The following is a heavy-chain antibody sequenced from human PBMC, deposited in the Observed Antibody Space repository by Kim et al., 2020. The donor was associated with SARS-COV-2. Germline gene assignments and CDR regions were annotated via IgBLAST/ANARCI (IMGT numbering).Heavy chain of an antibody. Sequence: SETLSLTCTVSGASISSYHWTWIRQPPGKGLEWVGYISNSGTTNYNPSLKSRVNISRDTSKNQISLNLRSVTTADSAVCYCARYLPLVNWYYFNCWGQGTLLTLSS. V-gene: IGHV4-59*13. CDR1: GASISSYH. D-gene: IGHD1-1*01. CDR2: ISNSGTT. CDR3: ARYLPLVNWYYFNC. J-gene: IGHJ4*02.